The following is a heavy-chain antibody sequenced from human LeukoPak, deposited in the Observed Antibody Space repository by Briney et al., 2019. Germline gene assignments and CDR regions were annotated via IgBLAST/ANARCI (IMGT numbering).Heavy chain of an antibody. CDR2: TYYSGST. V-gene: IGHV4-59*08. CDR1: GGSISGYY. D-gene: IGHD1-26*01. Sequence: SQTLSLTCTVSGGSISGYYWNWIRQPPGKGLEWIGYTYYSGSTNYNPSLKSRVTISLDTSKNQFALKLSSVTAADTAMYYCARRGSYSGGFDYWGQGTLVTVSS. CDR3: ARRGSYSGGFDY. J-gene: IGHJ4*02.